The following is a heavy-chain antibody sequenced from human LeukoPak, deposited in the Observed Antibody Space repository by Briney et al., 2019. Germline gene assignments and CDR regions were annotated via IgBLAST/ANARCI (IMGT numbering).Heavy chain of an antibody. CDR2: ISGSGGST. D-gene: IGHD3-22*01. J-gene: IGHJ4*02. CDR1: GFTFSSYA. V-gene: IGHV3-23*01. CDR3: AKDRENYYYESSGIGY. Sequence: PGGSLRLSCAASGFTFSSYAMSWVRQAPGKGLEWVSAISGSGGSTYYADSVKGRFTISRDNSKNTLYLQMNSLRAEDTAVYYCAKDRENYYYESSGIGYWGQGTLVTVSS.